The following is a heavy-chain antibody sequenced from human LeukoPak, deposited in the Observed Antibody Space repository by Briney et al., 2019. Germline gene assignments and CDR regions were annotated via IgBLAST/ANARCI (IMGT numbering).Heavy chain of an antibody. V-gene: IGHV1-2*02. Sequence: GASVKVSCKASGYTFTGYYMHWVRQAPGRGLEWMGWINPNSGGTNYAQKFQGRVTMTRDTSISTAYMELSRLRSDDTAVYYCARDASGDNWFDPWGQGTLVTVSS. CDR2: INPNSGGT. J-gene: IGHJ5*02. CDR3: ARDASGDNWFDP. D-gene: IGHD2-15*01. CDR1: GYTFTGYY.